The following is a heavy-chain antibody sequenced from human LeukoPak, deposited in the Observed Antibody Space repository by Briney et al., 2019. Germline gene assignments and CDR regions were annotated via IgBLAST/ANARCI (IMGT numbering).Heavy chain of an antibody. V-gene: IGHV4-30-2*01. Sequence: SQTLSLSCAVSGGSISSGGYSWSWIRQPPGKGLEWIGYIYHSGSTYYNPSLKSRVTISVDRSKNQFSLKLSSVTAADTAVYYCARWVVARRNFDYWGQGTLVTVSS. J-gene: IGHJ4*02. CDR1: GGSISSGGYS. CDR2: IYHSGST. D-gene: IGHD5-12*01. CDR3: ARWVVARRNFDY.